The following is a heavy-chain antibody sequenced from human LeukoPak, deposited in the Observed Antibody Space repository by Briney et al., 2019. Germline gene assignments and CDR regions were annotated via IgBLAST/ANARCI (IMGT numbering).Heavy chain of an antibody. CDR2: MRDSP. V-gene: IGHV3-23*01. J-gene: IGHJ4*02. D-gene: IGHD6-13*01. Sequence: GGSLRLSCAASGFTFSSYAMSWVRQAPGKGLEWVSGMRDSPYHADSVKGRFTISRDNSKNTLYLEMNNLRVEDTAIYFCARSDRAAAAANHLDYWGQGTLVTVSP. CDR1: GFTFSSYA. CDR3: ARSDRAAAAANHLDY.